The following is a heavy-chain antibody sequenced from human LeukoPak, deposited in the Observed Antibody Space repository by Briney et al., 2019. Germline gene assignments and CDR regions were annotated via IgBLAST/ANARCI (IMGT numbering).Heavy chain of an antibody. Sequence: ASLKVSCNCSIYNFSSCLMHWVRQATGQCLEWKGSINPNSAVTKFAQKFQGRVTMTRDTSISTAYMELSSLASDDTGVYFCAVFASSTWDVAFDIWGQGTMVIVAS. D-gene: IGHD6-13*01. V-gene: IGHV1-2*02. CDR1: IYNFSSCL. CDR2: INPNSAVT. J-gene: IGHJ3*02. CDR3: AVFASSTWDVAFDI.